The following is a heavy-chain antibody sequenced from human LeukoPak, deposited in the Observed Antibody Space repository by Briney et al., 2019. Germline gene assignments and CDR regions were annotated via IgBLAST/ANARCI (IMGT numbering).Heavy chain of an antibody. J-gene: IGHJ4*02. CDR1: GVSINGFY. Sequence: SETLSLTCSASGVSINGFYWNWIRQPQRKGPEWVGYIHSGGSTASNPSLRSQITFSIDTSKNQVSLRLTSVTATDTAVYYCARRRGNFGEGEFDYWGQGIPVTVST. CDR2: IHSGGST. CDR3: ARRRGNFGEGEFDY. V-gene: IGHV4-4*08. D-gene: IGHD4-17*01.